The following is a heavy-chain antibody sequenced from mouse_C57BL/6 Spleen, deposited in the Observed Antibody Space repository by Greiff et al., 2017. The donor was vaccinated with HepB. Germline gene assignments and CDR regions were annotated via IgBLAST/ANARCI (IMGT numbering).Heavy chain of an antibody. V-gene: IGHV5-17*01. CDR3: AKGNRFDY. Sequence: EVKLVESGGGLVKPGGSLKLSCAASGFTFSDCGMHWVRQAPEKGLEWVAYISSGSSTIYYADTVKGRFTISRDNAKNTLFLQMTSLRSEDTAMYYCAKGNRFDYWGQGTTLTVSS. D-gene: IGHD2-1*01. J-gene: IGHJ2*01. CDR1: GFTFSDCG. CDR2: ISSGSSTI.